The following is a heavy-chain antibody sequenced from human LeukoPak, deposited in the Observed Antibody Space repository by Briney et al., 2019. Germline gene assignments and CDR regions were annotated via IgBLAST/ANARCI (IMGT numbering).Heavy chain of an antibody. CDR2: IKQDGSEK. D-gene: IGHD6-19*01. CDR3: ATNMRVAVAGTWNY. Sequence: GGSLRLSYAASGFTFSSYWISWVRQTPGKGLEWVANIKQDGSEKYYVDSVKGRFTISRDNAKNSLYLQMNSLRAEDTAVYYCATNMRVAVAGTWNYWGQGTLVTVSS. V-gene: IGHV3-7*01. CDR1: GFTFSSYW. J-gene: IGHJ4*02.